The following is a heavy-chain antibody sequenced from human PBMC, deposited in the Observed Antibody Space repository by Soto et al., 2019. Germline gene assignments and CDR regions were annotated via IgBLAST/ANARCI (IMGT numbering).Heavy chain of an antibody. CDR1: GGTFSTYA. J-gene: IGHJ4*02. Sequence: QVQLVQSGAEVKQPGSWVKVSCKTSGGTFSTYAIYWVRQAPGQGLEWMGAIIPLFGTADYAQKFQGRVTITADESTSTASMELSSLRSEDTAVYYCARPKGSYSSGYYYFDYWGQGTLVTVSS. D-gene: IGHD6-19*01. CDR2: IIPLFGTA. CDR3: ARPKGSYSSGYYYFDY. V-gene: IGHV1-69*01.